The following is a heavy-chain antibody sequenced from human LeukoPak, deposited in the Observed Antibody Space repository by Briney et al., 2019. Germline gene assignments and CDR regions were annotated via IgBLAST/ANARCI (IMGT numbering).Heavy chain of an antibody. V-gene: IGHV3-15*01. CDR1: GFTFSNAW. J-gene: IGHJ4*02. D-gene: IGHD3-10*01. Sequence: TGGSLRLSCAASGFTFSNAWMSWVRQAPGKGLEWVGRIKSKTDGGTTDYAAPVKGRFTISRDDSKNTLNLQMNSLKTEDTAVYYCTTEDLMVRGGGFDYWGQGTLVTVSS. CDR2: IKSKTDGGTT. CDR3: TTEDLMVRGGGFDY.